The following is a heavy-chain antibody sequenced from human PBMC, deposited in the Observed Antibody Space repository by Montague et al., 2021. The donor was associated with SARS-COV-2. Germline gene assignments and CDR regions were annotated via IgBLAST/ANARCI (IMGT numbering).Heavy chain of an antibody. Sequence: SLRLSCAASGFTFSSYGMHWVRQAPGKGLEWVAVIWYDGSNKYYADSVKGRFTISRDNSKNTLYLQMNSLRAEDTAVYYCARDLGAMIEDSGEGYFQHWGQGTLVTVSS. CDR3: ARDLGAMIEDSGEGYFQH. CDR1: GFTFSSYG. CDR2: IWYDGSNK. J-gene: IGHJ1*01. V-gene: IGHV3-33*01. D-gene: IGHD1-26*01.